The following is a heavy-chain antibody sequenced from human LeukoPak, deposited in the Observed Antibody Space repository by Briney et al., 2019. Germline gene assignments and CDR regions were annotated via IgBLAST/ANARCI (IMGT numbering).Heavy chain of an antibody. CDR2: ISSRGSSM. D-gene: IGHD4-23*01. CDR1: GFTFSSYE. V-gene: IGHV3-48*03. CDR3: ATVGRSTVGGY. Sequence: GGSLRLSCAASGFTFSSYEMNWVRQAPGKGREGVSYISSRGSSMYYADSVKGRYTISRDNSKNSLYLQMNSLRAEDTAVYYCATVGRSTVGGYWGQGTLVTVSS. J-gene: IGHJ4*02.